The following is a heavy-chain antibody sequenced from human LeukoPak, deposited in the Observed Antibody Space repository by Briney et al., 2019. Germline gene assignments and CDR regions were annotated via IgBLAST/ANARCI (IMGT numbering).Heavy chain of an antibody. CDR1: GFTFSSYA. J-gene: IGHJ4*02. D-gene: IGHD6-19*01. CDR2: ISYDGSNK. V-gene: IGHV3-30-3*01. CDR3: ARERQRFYSSGWYAY. Sequence: GGSLRLSCAASGFTFSSYAMHWVRQAPGKGLEWVAVISYDGSNKYYADSVKGRFTFSRDNSKNTLYLQMNSLRAEDTAVYYCARERQRFYSSGWYAYWGQGTLVTVSS.